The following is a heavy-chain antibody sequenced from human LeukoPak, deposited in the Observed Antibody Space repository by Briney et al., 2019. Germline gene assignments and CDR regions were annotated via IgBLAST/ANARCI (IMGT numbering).Heavy chain of an antibody. V-gene: IGHV4-59*01. J-gene: IGHJ6*02. D-gene: IGHD3-22*01. Sequence: SSETLSLTCTVSGGSISSYYWSWIRQPPGKGLEWIGYIYYSGSTNYNPSLKSRVTISVDTSKNQFSLKLSSVTAADTAVYYCARGPYDSSGYYYSFYYYYGMDVWGQGTTVTVSS. CDR3: ARGPYDSSGYYYSFYYYYGMDV. CDR1: GGSISSYY. CDR2: IYYSGST.